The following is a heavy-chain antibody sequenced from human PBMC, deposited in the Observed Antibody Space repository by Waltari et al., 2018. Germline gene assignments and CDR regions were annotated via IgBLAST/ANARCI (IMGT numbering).Heavy chain of an antibody. CDR1: GGSISSYY. CDR3: ARVVGGYNFHYYYYMDV. Sequence: QVQLQESGSGLVKPSETLSLTCTVSGGSISSYYWSWIRQPPGKGLEWLGYIYYSGSTNYHPSLKSRVTISVDTSKNQFSLKLSSVTAADTAVYYCARVVGGYNFHYYYYMDVWGKGTTVTVSS. CDR2: IYYSGST. D-gene: IGHD5-12*01. V-gene: IGHV4-59*01. J-gene: IGHJ6*03.